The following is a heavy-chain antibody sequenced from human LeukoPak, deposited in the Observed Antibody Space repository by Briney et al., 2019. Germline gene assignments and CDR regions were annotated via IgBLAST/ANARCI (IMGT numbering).Heavy chain of an antibody. V-gene: IGHV3-21*01. CDR3: ARGRLAVILEWLSIDY. J-gene: IGHJ4*02. D-gene: IGHD3-3*01. CDR2: ISSSSSYI. Sequence: PGGSLRLSCAASGFTFSSYSMNWVRQAPGKGLEWVSSISSSSSYIYYADSVKGRFTISRDNAKNSLYLQMNSLRAEDTAVYYCARGRLAVILEWLSIDYWGQGTLVTVSS. CDR1: GFTFSSYS.